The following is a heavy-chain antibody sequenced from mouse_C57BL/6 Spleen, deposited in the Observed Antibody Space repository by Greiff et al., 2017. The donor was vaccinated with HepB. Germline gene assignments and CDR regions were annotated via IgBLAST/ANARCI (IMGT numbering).Heavy chain of an antibody. Sequence: EVQLQQSGPELVKPGASVKIPCKASGYTFTDYNMDWVKQSHGKSLEWIGDINPNTGGTIYNQKFKGKATLTVDKSSSTAYMELRSLTSADTAVYYCARVTTAGYFDYWGQGTTLTVSS. CDR1: GYTFTDYN. CDR2: INPNTGGT. CDR3: ARVTTAGYFDY. J-gene: IGHJ2*01. D-gene: IGHD1-2*01. V-gene: IGHV1-18*01.